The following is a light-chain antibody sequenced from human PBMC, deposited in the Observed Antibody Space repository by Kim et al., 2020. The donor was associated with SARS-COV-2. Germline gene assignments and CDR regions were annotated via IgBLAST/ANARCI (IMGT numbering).Light chain of an antibody. V-gene: IGLV4-69*01. Sequence: SVKLTRTLSSGHSTYAIAWHQQQPEKGHRYLMKLNSDGSHTKGDGIPDRFSGSSSGTERYLTISSLQSEDEADYYCQTWGTGSVVFGGGTQLTVL. CDR2: LNSDGSH. CDR1: SGHSTYA. CDR3: QTWGTGSVV. J-gene: IGLJ2*01.